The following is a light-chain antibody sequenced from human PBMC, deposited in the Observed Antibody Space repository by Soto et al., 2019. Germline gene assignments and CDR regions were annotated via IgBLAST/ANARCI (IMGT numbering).Light chain of an antibody. CDR2: LNSDGSH. J-gene: IGLJ3*02. CDR1: NDHSGFP. CDR3: PTWGTGSHWV. V-gene: IGLV4-69*01. Sequence: QLVLTQSPSASASLGASVNLTCTLTNDHSGFPIAWHQQQPEKGPRYLMKLNSDGSHNRGAGIPDRFSGSSSGAERYLTISSLQSEDEANYYCPTWGTGSHWVFGGGTKVTVL.